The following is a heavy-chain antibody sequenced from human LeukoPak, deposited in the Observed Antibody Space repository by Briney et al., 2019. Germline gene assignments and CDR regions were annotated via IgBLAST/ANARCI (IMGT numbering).Heavy chain of an antibody. J-gene: IGHJ6*02. CDR3: AKGKGLSYYGSGSLSRGGMDV. D-gene: IGHD3-10*01. V-gene: IGHV3-9*01. CDR2: ISWNSGSI. CDR1: GFTFDDYA. Sequence: PGGSLRLSCAASGFTFDDYAMHWVRQDPGKGLEWVSGISWNSGSIGYADSVKGRFTISRDNAKNSMYLQMNSLRAEDTALYYCAKGKGLSYYGSGSLSRGGMDVWGQGTTVTVSS.